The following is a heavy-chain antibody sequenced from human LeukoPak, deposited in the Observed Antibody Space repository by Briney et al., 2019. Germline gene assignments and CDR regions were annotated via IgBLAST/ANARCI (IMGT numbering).Heavy chain of an antibody. J-gene: IGHJ5*02. V-gene: IGHV4-38-2*02. CDR1: GYSISSGYF. D-gene: IGHD5-12*01. CDR3: ARDLRGLGDWFDP. CDR2: VYHSGST. Sequence: SETLSLTCTVSGYSISSGYFWGWIRQPPGKGLEWIGSVYHSGSTYYNPSLKSRVTMSVDTSKNQFSLKLSSVTAADTAVYYCARDLRGLGDWFDPWGQGTLVTVSS.